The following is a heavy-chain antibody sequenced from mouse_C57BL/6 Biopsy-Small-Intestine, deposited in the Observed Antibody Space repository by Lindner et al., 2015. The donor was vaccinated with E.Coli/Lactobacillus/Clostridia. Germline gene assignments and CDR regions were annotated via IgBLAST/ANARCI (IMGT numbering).Heavy chain of an antibody. D-gene: IGHD1-1*01. CDR3: VRPYGSSLDY. Sequence: VQLQESGEDLVRSGGSLKLSCAASGFTFSIYGMSWVRQTPDKKLEWVATISSGGSSTYYSDSVKGRFTISRDNAKNTLYLQMSSLKSEDTAIYYCVRPYGSSLDYWGQGTTLTVSS. V-gene: IGHV5-6*01. CDR1: GFTFSIYG. J-gene: IGHJ2*01. CDR2: ISSGGSST.